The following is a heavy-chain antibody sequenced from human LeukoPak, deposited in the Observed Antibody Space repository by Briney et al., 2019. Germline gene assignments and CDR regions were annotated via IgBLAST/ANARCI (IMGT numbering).Heavy chain of an antibody. Sequence: SVKVSCKASGGTFRSYAISWVRQAPGQGLEWMGGIIPIFGTANYAQKFQGRVTITADESTSTAYMELSSLRSEDTAVYYCASCIAAAGFGYYYMDVWGKGTTVTLSS. CDR2: IIPIFGTA. CDR1: GGTFRSYA. V-gene: IGHV1-69*13. CDR3: ASCIAAAGFGYYYMDV. D-gene: IGHD6-13*01. J-gene: IGHJ6*03.